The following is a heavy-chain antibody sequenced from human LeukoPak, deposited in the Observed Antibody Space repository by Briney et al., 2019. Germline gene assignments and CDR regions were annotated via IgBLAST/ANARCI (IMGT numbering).Heavy chain of an antibody. CDR2: ISDNGGGR. J-gene: IGHJ4*02. V-gene: IGHV3-23*01. CDR1: GFIFRNYA. CDR3: AKESGALGAPLYDY. Sequence: GGSLSLSCGASGFIFRNYAMSWVRQAPGEGLEWVSGISDNGGGRYYADSVKGRFTISRDNSKNMLYLQMNSLRAEDTAVYYCAKESGALGAPLYDYWGRGILVTASS. D-gene: IGHD4/OR15-4a*01.